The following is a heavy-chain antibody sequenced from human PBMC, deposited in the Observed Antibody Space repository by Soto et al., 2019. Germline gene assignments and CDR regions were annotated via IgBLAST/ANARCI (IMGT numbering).Heavy chain of an antibody. Sequence: PVGSLRLSCAASGFTFSSYEMNWVRQAPGKGLEWVSYISSSGSTIYYADSVKGRFTISRDNAKNSLYLQMNGLRAEDTAVYYCARADIVVVPAALPYYYYGMDVWGQGTTVTVSS. J-gene: IGHJ6*02. CDR3: ARADIVVVPAALPYYYYGMDV. V-gene: IGHV3-48*03. CDR2: ISSSGSTI. D-gene: IGHD2-2*01. CDR1: GFTFSSYE.